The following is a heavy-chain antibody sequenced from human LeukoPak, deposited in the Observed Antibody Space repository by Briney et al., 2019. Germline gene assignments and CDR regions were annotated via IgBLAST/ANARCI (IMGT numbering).Heavy chain of an antibody. D-gene: IGHD3-10*01. CDR3: ASSRVWFGELLPNY. J-gene: IGHJ4*02. V-gene: IGHV3-23*01. Sequence: GGSLRLSCAASGFTFSSYGMSWVRQAPGKGLEWVSATSGSGGSTYYADSVKGRFTISRDNSKNTLYLQMNSLRAKDTAVYYCASSRVWFGELLPNYWGQGTLVTVSS. CDR1: GFTFSSYG. CDR2: TSGSGGST.